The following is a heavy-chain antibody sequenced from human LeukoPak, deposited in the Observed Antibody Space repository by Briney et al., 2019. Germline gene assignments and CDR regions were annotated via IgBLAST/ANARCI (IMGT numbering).Heavy chain of an antibody. CDR3: ARQIGSVTTNFDY. D-gene: IGHD4-17*01. J-gene: IGHJ4*02. CDR2: IYYSGST. V-gene: IGHV4-59*08. Sequence: PSETLSLTCTVSGGSISSYYWSWIRQPPGKGLEWIGYIYYSGSTNYNPSLKSRVTISVDTSKNQFSLKLSSVTAADTAVYYCARQIGSVTTNFDYWGQGTLVTVSS. CDR1: GGSISSYY.